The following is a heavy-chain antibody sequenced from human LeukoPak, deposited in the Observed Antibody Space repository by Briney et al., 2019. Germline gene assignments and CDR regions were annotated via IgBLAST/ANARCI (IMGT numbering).Heavy chain of an antibody. V-gene: IGHV1-8*03. CDR3: ARGRITATAISSDY. D-gene: IGHD2-2*02. CDR1: GYTFTSYD. Sequence: ASVKVSCKASGYTFTSYDINWGRQATGQGLEWMGWMNPNSGNTGYAKKFQGRVTITRNTSISTAYMELSSLRSEDTAVYYCARGRITATAISSDYWGQGTLVTVSS. J-gene: IGHJ4*02. CDR2: MNPNSGNT.